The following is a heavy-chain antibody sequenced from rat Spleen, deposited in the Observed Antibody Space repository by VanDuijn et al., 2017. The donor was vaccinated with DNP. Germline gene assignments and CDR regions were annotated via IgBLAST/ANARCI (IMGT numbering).Heavy chain of an antibody. J-gene: IGHJ3*01. CDR1: GYTFTTYY. CDR2: IYTGSGGT. V-gene: IGHV1-43*01. Sequence: QVQLQQSGAELAKPGSSVKISCEASGYTFTTYYIGWIKQTTGQVLEYIGYIYTGSGGTNYNEKFRGKATLTVDKSSSTAFMQLSSLTPDDSAVYYCARSWVGVRGIWFAFWGQGTLVTVSS. D-gene: IGHD4-3*01. CDR3: ARSWVGVRGIWFAF.